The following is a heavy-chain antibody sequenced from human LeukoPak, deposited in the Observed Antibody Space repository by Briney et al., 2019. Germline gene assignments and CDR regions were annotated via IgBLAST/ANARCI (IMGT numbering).Heavy chain of an antibody. Sequence: SETLSLTCTVSGGSISSGGYYWSWSRQPPGKGLEWIGDIYHSGSTYYNPSLKSRYTISVDRSKNQFSLKLSSVTAADTAVYYCARDSEVPAARKAFDIWGQGTMVTVSS. V-gene: IGHV4-30-2*01. CDR3: ARDSEVPAARKAFDI. D-gene: IGHD2-2*01. CDR2: IYHSGST. J-gene: IGHJ3*02. CDR1: GGSISSGGYY.